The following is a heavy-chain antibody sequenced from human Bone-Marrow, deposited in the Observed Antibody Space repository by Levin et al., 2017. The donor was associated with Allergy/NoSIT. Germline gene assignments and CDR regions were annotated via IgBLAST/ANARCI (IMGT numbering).Heavy chain of an antibody. Sequence: GGSLRLSCAASGFTLSDYYMSWIRQAPGKGLEWVSYISSRGTTMYLADSVKGRFTISRDNAKNSLSLQMNSLRADDTAVYYCARDRGDSYDFWSGYHWFDPWGQGTLVTVSS. D-gene: IGHD3-3*01. CDR2: ISSRGTTM. V-gene: IGHV3-11*01. CDR1: GFTLSDYY. J-gene: IGHJ5*02. CDR3: ARDRGDSYDFWSGYHWFDP.